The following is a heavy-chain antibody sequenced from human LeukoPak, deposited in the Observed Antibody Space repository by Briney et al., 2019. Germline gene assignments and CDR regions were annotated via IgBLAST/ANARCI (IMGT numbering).Heavy chain of an antibody. Sequence: TSETLSLTCTVSGGSISSYYWSWIRQPPGKALEWIGYIYSSGSTSYNPSLKSRVTISVDTSKNQFSLRLSSVTAADTAVYYCARKGVAAGLDYWGQGTLVTVSS. V-gene: IGHV4-59*01. CDR3: ARKGVAAGLDY. J-gene: IGHJ4*02. D-gene: IGHD6-13*01. CDR2: IYSSGST. CDR1: GGSISSYY.